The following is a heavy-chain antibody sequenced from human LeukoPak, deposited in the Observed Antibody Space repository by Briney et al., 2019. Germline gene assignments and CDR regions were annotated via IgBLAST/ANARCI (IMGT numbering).Heavy chain of an antibody. CDR1: GYTFTSYD. CDR3: VRELVYSGFDWQDY. V-gene: IGHV1-8*01. CDR2: MNPNSGNT. D-gene: IGHD5-12*01. Sequence: GASVKVSCKASGYTFTSYDINWVRQATGQGLEWMGWMNPNSGNTGYAQKFQGRVTMTRNTSISTAYMELSSLRSDDTAVYYCVRELVYSGFDWQDYWGQGTLVTVSS. J-gene: IGHJ4*02.